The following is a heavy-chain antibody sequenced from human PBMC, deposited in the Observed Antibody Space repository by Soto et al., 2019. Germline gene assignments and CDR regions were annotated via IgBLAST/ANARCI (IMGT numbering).Heavy chain of an antibody. J-gene: IGHJ4*02. CDR3: AREWGTSIAAAFDY. CDR2: ISNSGRII. Sequence: GGSLRLSCAASGFTFSSFEMNWVRQAPGKGLEWVPYISNSGRIIYYADSVKGRFTISRDDAKNSLYLQMNSLRAEDTAVYYCAREWGTSIAAAFDYWGQGTLVTV. CDR1: GFTFSSFE. D-gene: IGHD6-6*01. V-gene: IGHV3-48*03.